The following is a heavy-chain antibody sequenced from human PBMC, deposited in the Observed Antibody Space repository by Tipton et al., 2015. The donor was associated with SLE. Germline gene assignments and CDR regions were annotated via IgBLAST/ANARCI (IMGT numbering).Heavy chain of an antibody. D-gene: IGHD2-2*01. Sequence: TLSLTCTVSGGSIGPYYWHWIRQSPGKALEWIGYIYFDGNSNGRGNYNPSLKSRVTLSADASKAQFSLKLTSVTAADTAVYYCVVCSPSSCAYFDYWGQGRLVTVSS. V-gene: IGHV4-59*12. CDR2: IYFDGNS. J-gene: IGHJ4*02. CDR1: GGSIGPYY. CDR3: VVCSPSSCAYFDY.